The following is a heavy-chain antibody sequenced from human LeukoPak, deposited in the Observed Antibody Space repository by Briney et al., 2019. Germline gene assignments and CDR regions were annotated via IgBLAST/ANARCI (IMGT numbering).Heavy chain of an antibody. Sequence: GGSLRLSCAGSGFTFSDFWMTWVRQTPGKGLEWVANIKEDGTEKNLVDSVKGRFTISRDNAKNSLYLQMNSLRAEDTAVYYCARAVEDFDYWGQGTLVTVSS. CDR3: ARAVEDFDY. V-gene: IGHV3-7*01. J-gene: IGHJ4*02. CDR2: IKEDGTEK. D-gene: IGHD5-24*01. CDR1: GFTFSDFW.